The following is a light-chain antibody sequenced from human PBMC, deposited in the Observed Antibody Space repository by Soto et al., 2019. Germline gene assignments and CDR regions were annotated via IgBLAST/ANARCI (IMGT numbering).Light chain of an antibody. J-gene: IGKJ1*01. CDR2: GAS. CDR3: QQYNAWPPWT. V-gene: IGKV3-20*01. Sequence: EIVLTQSPGTLSLSAGERATLSWRASQSVSSSYLAWYQKKPGQAPRLLIYGASSSATGIPDRFGGSGSWRKLSLTISSLQSEDFAIYYCQQYNAWPPWTFGQGTKVDI. CDR1: QSVSSSY.